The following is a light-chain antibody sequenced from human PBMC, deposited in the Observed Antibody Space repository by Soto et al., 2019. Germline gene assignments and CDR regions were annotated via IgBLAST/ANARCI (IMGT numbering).Light chain of an antibody. J-gene: IGKJ4*01. V-gene: IGKV3-11*01. CDR2: SAS. CDR3: QQRNNWPPT. Sequence: EIVLTQSPATLFLSPGERATLSCRASQSVRNDLVWYHQKRGQAPRLLIYSASNRAAGIPPRFSASGSGTDYTLTISSLEPEDFAVYYCQQRNNWPPTFGGGTKVEMK. CDR1: QSVRND.